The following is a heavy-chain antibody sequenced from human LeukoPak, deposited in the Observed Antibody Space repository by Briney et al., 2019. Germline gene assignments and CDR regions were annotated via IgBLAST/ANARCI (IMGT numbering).Heavy chain of an antibody. CDR1: GFTFSNYG. CDR2: ISSSRTSI. J-gene: IGHJ4*02. CDR3: ARGGAARPDY. Sequence: PGGSLRLSCIASGFTFSNYGMNWVRQVPGKGLEWVSCISSSRTSIAYADSVKGRFTISRDNAGNSLYLQMNSLRAEDTAIYYCARGGAARPDYWGQGVLVTVSS. D-gene: IGHD6-6*01. V-gene: IGHV3-21*06.